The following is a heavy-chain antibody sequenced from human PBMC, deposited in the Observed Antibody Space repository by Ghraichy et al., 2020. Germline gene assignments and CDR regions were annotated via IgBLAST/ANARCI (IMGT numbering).Heavy chain of an antibody. CDR3: ARATILYSTLGY. D-gene: IGHD2-8*01. CDR2: INPNSGGT. CDR1: GYTFTGYY. J-gene: IGHJ4*02. V-gene: IGHV1-2*02. Sequence: VKVSCKASGYTFTGYYMHWVRQAPGQGLEWMGWINPNSGGTNYAQKFQGRVTMTRDTSISTAYMELSRLRSDDTAVYYCARATILYSTLGYWGQGTLVTVSS.